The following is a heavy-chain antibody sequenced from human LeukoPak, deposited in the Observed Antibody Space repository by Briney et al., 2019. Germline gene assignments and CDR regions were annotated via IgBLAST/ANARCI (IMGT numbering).Heavy chain of an antibody. D-gene: IGHD6-19*01. CDR1: GYTFTGYY. CDR2: INPNSGGT. Sequence: GASVKVSCKASGYTFTGYYMHWVRQAPGQGLEWMGRINPNSGGTNYAQKFQGRVTMTRDTSISTAYMELSRLRSDDTAVYYCARSDSVAGRLDFDYWGQGTLVTVSS. J-gene: IGHJ4*02. V-gene: IGHV1-2*06. CDR3: ARSDSVAGRLDFDY.